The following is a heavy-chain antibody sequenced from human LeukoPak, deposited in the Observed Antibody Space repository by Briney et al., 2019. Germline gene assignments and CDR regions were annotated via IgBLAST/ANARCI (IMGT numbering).Heavy chain of an antibody. D-gene: IGHD1-26*01. CDR3: ARDSGVGAIDFDY. CDR2: IYTSGGT. V-gene: IGHV4-61*02. CDR1: GGSISSSSYY. Sequence: SETLSLTCTVSGGSISSSSYYWSWIRQPAGKGLEWIGRIYTSGGTNYNPSLKSRVTISVDTSKNQFSLKLSSVTAADTAVYYCARDSGVGAIDFDYWGQGTLVTVSS. J-gene: IGHJ4*02.